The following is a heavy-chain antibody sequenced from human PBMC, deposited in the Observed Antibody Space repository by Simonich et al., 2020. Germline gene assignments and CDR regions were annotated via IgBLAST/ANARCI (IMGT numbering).Heavy chain of an antibody. CDR3: ARGGYSGSYNWFDP. Sequence: EVQLVESGGGLVQPGGSLRLSCAASGFTFSSNDMHWVRQATVKGLEGVSALGTAGDKEYPGSVKVRFTISREKAKNALYLQMNSLRAGDTAVYYCARGGYSGSYNWFDPWGQGTLVTVSS. CDR1: GFTFSSND. J-gene: IGHJ5*02. CDR2: LGTAGDK. V-gene: IGHV3-13*01. D-gene: IGHD1-26*01.